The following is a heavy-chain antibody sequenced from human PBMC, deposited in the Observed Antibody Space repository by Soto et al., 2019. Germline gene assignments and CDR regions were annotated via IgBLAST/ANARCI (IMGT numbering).Heavy chain of an antibody. Sequence: EVQLAESGGGLAQPGGSLRLSCAASGFTLRGYAMDWVRQAPGKGLEYVSGISSNGVGTYYANSVQGRFTISRDNSKNTVYLQMGGLRPEDMAVYYCARRARPDFYYMDVWGKGTTVTVSS. CDR1: GFTLRGYA. V-gene: IGHV3-64*01. J-gene: IGHJ6*03. CDR3: ARRARPDFYYMDV. CDR2: ISSNGVGT. D-gene: IGHD6-6*01.